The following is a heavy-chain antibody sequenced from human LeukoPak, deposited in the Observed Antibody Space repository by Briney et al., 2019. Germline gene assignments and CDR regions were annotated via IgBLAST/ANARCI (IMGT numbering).Heavy chain of an antibody. CDR1: GFPFSSYW. CDR3: AREPTTPNGYSVSRRHHYFDH. J-gene: IGHJ4*02. CDR2: IKQDGSKK. V-gene: IGHV3-7*01. Sequence: PGGSLRLSCVASGFPFSSYWMTWVRQAPGKGLEWVANIKQDGSKKSYVDSVKGRFTISRDNAKNSLYLQMNSLRAEDTALYYCAREPTTPNGYSVSRRHHYFDHWGQGALVIVSS. D-gene: IGHD5-24*01.